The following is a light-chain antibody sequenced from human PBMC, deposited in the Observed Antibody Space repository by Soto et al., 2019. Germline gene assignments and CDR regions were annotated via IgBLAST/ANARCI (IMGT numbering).Light chain of an antibody. CDR1: RSNIGINA. V-gene: IGLV1-44*01. Sequence: QSVLTQPPSVSGTPGQRVSISCSGSRSNIGINAVDWYHQLPGTAPKVLIYANNQRPSGVPDRFSGSKSGTSASLAINGLQSDDEAHYYCEAWDDSRNGLVFGGGTKVTVL. J-gene: IGLJ2*01. CDR3: EAWDDSRNGLV. CDR2: ANN.